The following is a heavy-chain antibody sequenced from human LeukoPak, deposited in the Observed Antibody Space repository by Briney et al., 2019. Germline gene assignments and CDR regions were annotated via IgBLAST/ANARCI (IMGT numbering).Heavy chain of an antibody. CDR1: GFTFSSSA. CDR2: KSYDGSNK. J-gene: IGHJ4*02. V-gene: IGHV3-30-3*01. CDR3: VREPVEMATRIDY. Sequence: PGGALRLSCAASGFTFSSSAMHRVRQAPGKGLELVAVKSYDGSNKLHADSLKGRFTNSRDNSKNTLYLQMNSVRSEDRAVYYCVREPVEMATRIDYWGQGTLVPVSS. D-gene: IGHD5-24*01.